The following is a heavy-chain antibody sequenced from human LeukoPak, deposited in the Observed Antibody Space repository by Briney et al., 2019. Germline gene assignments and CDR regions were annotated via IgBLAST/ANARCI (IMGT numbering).Heavy chain of an antibody. CDR2: ISSSGTT. Sequence: TSETLSLTCTVSGGSMSGYYWNWIRQPPGKGLEWIEYISSSGTTNYNPSLKSRVTISIDTSKNQFSLKVYSVTAADTAIYYCARHRAYYDSSGHYYYFDYWGQGTLVTVSS. CDR1: GGSMSGYY. V-gene: IGHV4-59*08. D-gene: IGHD3-22*01. J-gene: IGHJ4*02. CDR3: ARHRAYYDSSGHYYYFDY.